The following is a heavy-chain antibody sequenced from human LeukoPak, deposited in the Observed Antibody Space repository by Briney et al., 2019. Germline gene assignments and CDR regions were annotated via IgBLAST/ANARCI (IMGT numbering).Heavy chain of an antibody. V-gene: IGHV4-59*01. CDR2: IYYRVTS. D-gene: IGHD3-10*01. CDR3: ARMYGSGANWFDP. Sequence: SETLSITCTVSGDSISTYYWSWIRQPPGKGLEWIGYIYYRVTSDYNPSLKSRVTMSVDMSTRQISLKLSSVTAADTAVYYCARMYGSGANWFDPWGQGTLVTVSS. J-gene: IGHJ5*02. CDR1: GDSISTYY.